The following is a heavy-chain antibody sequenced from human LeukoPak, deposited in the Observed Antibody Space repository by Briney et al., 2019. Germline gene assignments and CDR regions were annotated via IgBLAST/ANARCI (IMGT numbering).Heavy chain of an antibody. V-gene: IGHV3-30*04. CDR3: ARDVVLRIANGWFDP. J-gene: IGHJ5*02. CDR1: GFTFSDYA. Sequence: GGSLRLSCAASGFTFSDYAMHWVRQAPGKGLEWLTFISYDGRNKYYADSVKGRFTISRENSENTLYLQLNSLRAEDTALYSCARDVVLRIANGWFDPWGQGTLVTVSS. D-gene: IGHD2-15*01. CDR2: ISYDGRNK.